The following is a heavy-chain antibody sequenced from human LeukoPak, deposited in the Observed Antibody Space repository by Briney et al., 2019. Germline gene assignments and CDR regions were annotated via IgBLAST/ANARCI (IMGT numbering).Heavy chain of an antibody. J-gene: IGHJ5*02. Sequence: SETLSLTCTVSGGSISSYYWSWIRQPPGKGLEWIGYIYTSGSTNYNPSLKSRVTISVDTAKNQFSLKLSSVTAADTAVYYCASGGGYSSSYNWFDPWGQGTLVTVSS. CDR1: GGSISSYY. D-gene: IGHD6-19*01. CDR3: ASGGGYSSSYNWFDP. CDR2: IYTSGST. V-gene: IGHV4-4*09.